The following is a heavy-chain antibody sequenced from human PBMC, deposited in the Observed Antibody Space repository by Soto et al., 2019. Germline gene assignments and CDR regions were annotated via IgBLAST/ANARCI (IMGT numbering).Heavy chain of an antibody. CDR1: GFTFSSYA. CDR3: AKDRLVVVTATDY. J-gene: IGHJ4*02. D-gene: IGHD2-21*02. Sequence: GGSLRLPCAASGFTFSSYAMSWVRQAPGKGLEWVSAISGSGGSTYYADSVKGRFTISRDNSKNTLYLQMNSLRAEDTAVYYCAKDRLVVVTATDYWGQGTLVTVSS. CDR2: ISGSGGST. V-gene: IGHV3-23*01.